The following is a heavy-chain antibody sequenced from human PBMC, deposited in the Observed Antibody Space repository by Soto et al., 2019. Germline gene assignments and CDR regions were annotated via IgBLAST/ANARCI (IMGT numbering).Heavy chain of an antibody. D-gene: IGHD2-8*01. CDR3: ARSREEDIVLMVYAVFDY. J-gene: IGHJ4*02. CDR2: INHSGST. CDR1: GGSFSGYY. V-gene: IGHV4-34*01. Sequence: SETLSLTCAVYGGSFSGYYWSWIRQPPGKGLEWIGEINHSGSTNYNPSLKSRVTISVDTSKNKFSLKLSSVTAADTAVYYCARSREEDIVLMVYAVFDYWGQGTLVTVSS.